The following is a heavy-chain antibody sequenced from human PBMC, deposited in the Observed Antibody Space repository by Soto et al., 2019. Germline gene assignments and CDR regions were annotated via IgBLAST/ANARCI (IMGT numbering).Heavy chain of an antibody. CDR3: ARGDIVGMIAAYSYTFDY. J-gene: IGHJ4*02. Sequence: QVQLQESGPGLVKPSQTLSLTCTVSGGSISSGGYYWSWIRQHPGKGLEWIGYIYYSGSTYYNPSLRSRVTISVDTSKNQFSLKLSAVTAADTAVYYWARGDIVGMIAAYSYTFDYWGQGTLVTVSS. CDR1: GGSISSGGYY. V-gene: IGHV4-31*03. CDR2: IYYSGST. D-gene: IGHD2-15*01.